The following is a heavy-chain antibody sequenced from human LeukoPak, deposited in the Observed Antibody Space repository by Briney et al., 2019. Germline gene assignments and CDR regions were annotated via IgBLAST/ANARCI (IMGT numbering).Heavy chain of an antibody. CDR2: IGTAGNK. V-gene: IGHV3-13*01. Sequence: AGGSLTLSCAASGFTFSSYDMHWVRQATGKGLEWVSAIGTAGNKYYPGSVKGRFTISRENDKNSLYLQMNSLRAGDTAVYYCARGGQQLGEFDCWGQETLVTVSS. J-gene: IGHJ4*02. D-gene: IGHD6-13*01. CDR3: ARGGQQLGEFDC. CDR1: GFTFSSYD.